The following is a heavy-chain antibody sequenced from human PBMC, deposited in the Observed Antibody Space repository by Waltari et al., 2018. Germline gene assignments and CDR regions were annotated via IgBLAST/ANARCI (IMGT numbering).Heavy chain of an antibody. D-gene: IGHD5-12*01. Sequence: EVQLEESGGGLVQPGGSRRLSCEASGFDFQNHYMHWVRHGPGKGLVWVERISGDGGSTSYADSGKGRFTISRDNAKNTLYLQRNSFSAEDTGIYYCAREGGGFDYTPDYWGQGTLVTVSS. V-gene: IGHV3-74*01. CDR2: ISGDGGST. J-gene: IGHJ4*02. CDR1: GFDFQNHY. CDR3: AREGGGFDYTPDY.